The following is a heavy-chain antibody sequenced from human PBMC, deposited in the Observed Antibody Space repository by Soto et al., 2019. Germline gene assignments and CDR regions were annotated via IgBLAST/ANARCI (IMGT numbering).Heavy chain of an antibody. CDR1: GFTFSSYS. CDR3: ARDYHYCSSTSCYSFDYYYGMDV. D-gene: IGHD2-2*02. CDR2: ISSSSSTI. V-gene: IGHV3-48*02. Sequence: SLRLSCAASGFTFSSYSMNWVRQAPGKGLEWVSYISSSSSTIYYADSVKGRFTISRDNAKNSLYLQMNSLRDEDTAVYYCARDYHYCSSTSCYSFDYYYGMDVWGQGTTVTVSS. J-gene: IGHJ6*02.